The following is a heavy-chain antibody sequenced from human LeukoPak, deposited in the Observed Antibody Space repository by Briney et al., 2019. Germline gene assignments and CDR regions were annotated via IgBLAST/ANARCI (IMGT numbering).Heavy chain of an antibody. V-gene: IGHV3-30-3*01. CDR1: GFTFSSYA. J-gene: IGHJ4*02. D-gene: IGHD5-18*01. CDR2: ISYDGSNK. CDR3: ARVGIQLWLQGGVFDY. Sequence: QPGRSLRLSCAASGFTFSSYAMHWVRQAPGKGLEWVAVISYDGSNKYYADSVKGRFTISRDNSKNTLYLQMNSLRAEDTAVYYCARVGIQLWLQGGVFDYWGRGTLVTVSS.